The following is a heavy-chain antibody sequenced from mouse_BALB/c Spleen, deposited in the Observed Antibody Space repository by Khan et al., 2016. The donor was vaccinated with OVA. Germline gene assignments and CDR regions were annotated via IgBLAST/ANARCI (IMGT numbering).Heavy chain of an antibody. V-gene: IGHV3-2*02. Sequence: EVKLLESGPGLVKPSQSLSLTCTVTGYSITSDYAWNWIRQFPGNKLEWMGYIRYSGSTSYNPSLKSRISITRDTSKNQFFLQLNSVTTEDTATYYGARSIMANWGQGTTLTVSS. J-gene: IGHJ2*01. CDR1: GYSITSDYA. CDR3: ARSIMAN. CDR2: IRYSGST.